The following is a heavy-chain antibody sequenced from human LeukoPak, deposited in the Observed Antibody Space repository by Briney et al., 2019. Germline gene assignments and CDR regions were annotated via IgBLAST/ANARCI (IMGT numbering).Heavy chain of an antibody. Sequence: PGGSLRLSCAASGFTFSTYAMCWVRQAPGKGLEWVSTVSGSGASTYYPDSVKGRFTISRDNSKNTLYLQMNSLRAEDTAVYYCAKDDGRSSSWDFDYWGQGTLVTVSS. CDR3: AKDDGRSSSWDFDY. D-gene: IGHD6-13*01. J-gene: IGHJ4*02. CDR1: GFTFSTYA. CDR2: VSGSGAST. V-gene: IGHV3-23*01.